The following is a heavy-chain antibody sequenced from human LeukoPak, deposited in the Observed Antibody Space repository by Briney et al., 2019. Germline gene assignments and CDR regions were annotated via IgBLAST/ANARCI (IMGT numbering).Heavy chain of an antibody. D-gene: IGHD3-9*01. CDR1: GFTFSSYR. V-gene: IGHV3-7*01. CDR2: INQDGSEK. J-gene: IGHJ4*02. CDR3: ERDEIYYDILTGYRHFDY. Sequence: GGSLRLSCEASGFTFSSYRMSWVRQAPGKGLEGVADINQDGSEKKYLCSVKGGLTISRDNAKNAMYLQMNSLRAEDTAVYYCERDEIYYDILTGYRHFDYWGQGTLVSVFS.